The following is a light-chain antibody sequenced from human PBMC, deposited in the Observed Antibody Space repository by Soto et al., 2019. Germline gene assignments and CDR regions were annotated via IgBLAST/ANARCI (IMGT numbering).Light chain of an antibody. CDR1: QGIDTY. Sequence: DIQMTQSPSSLSASVGDRVTITCRASQGIDTYLAWYQQKPGQVPKLLIYAASPLQSGVQSRFSGSGSGTDFTLTISSLQPEDVATYFCQKYTRGPFTFGPGTKVDIK. CDR2: AAS. V-gene: IGKV1-27*01. CDR3: QKYTRGPFT. J-gene: IGKJ3*01.